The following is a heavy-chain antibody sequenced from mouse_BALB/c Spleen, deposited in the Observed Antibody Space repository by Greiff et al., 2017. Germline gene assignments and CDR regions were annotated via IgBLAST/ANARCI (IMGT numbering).Heavy chain of an antibody. V-gene: IGHV5-4*02. D-gene: IGHD2-4*01. CDR3: ARDRGMITTTGFAY. Sequence: EVMLVESGGGLVKPGGSLKLSCAASGFTFSDYYMYWVRQTPEKRLEWVATISDGGSYTYYPDSVKGRFTISRDNAKNNLYLQMSSLKSEDTAMYYCARDRGMITTTGFAYWGQGTLVTVSA. J-gene: IGHJ3*01. CDR1: GFTFSDYY. CDR2: ISDGGSYT.